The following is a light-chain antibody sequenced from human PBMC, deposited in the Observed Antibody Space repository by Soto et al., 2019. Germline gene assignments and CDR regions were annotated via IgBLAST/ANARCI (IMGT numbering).Light chain of an antibody. CDR1: QSVLYSSNNKNY. CDR3: QQYYTTPYT. V-gene: IGKV4-1*01. Sequence: DIVMTQSPDSLAVSLGERATINCKSSQSVLYSSNNKNYLAWYQQSPGQPPKLLIYWASTRESGVPDRFSGSGSGTDFTLTISSLQAEDVAVYYCQQYYTTPYTFGPGTKLEIK. J-gene: IGKJ2*01. CDR2: WAS.